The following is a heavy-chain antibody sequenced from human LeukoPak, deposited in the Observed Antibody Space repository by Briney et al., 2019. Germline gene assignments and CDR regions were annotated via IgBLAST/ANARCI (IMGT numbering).Heavy chain of an antibody. CDR2: INSNSGGT. V-gene: IGHV1-2*02. CDR1: GYTFTGYY. CDR3: ARARPVDYYDSSGYPHYFDY. D-gene: IGHD3-22*01. J-gene: IGHJ4*02. Sequence: GASVKVSCKASGYTFTGYYMHWVRQAPGQGLEWMGWINSNSGGTNYAQKFQGRVTMTRDTSISTAYMELSRLRSDDTAVYYCARARPVDYYDSSGYPHYFDYWGQGTLVTVSS.